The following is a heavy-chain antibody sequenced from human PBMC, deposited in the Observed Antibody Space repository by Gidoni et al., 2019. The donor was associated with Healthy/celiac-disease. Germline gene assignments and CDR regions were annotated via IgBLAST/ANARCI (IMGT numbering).Heavy chain of an antibody. V-gene: IGHV4-34*01. Sequence: QVQLQQWGAGLLKPSETLSLTCAVYGGSFSGYYWSWIRQPPGKGLEWIGEINHSGSTNYNPSLKSRVTISVDTSKNQFSLKLSSVTAADTAVYYCAILYYDFWSGYSRDAFDIWGQGTMVTVSS. CDR2: INHSGST. CDR3: AILYYDFWSGYSRDAFDI. CDR1: GGSFSGYY. D-gene: IGHD3-3*01. J-gene: IGHJ3*02.